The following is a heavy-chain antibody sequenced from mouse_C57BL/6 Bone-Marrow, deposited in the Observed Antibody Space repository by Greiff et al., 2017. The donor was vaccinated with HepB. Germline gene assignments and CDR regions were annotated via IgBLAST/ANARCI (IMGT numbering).Heavy chain of an antibody. Sequence: LQESGAELVKPGASVKISCKASGYAFSSYWMNWVKQRPGKGLEWIGQIYPGDGDTNYNGKFKGKATLTADKSSSTAYMQLSSLTSEDSAVYFCARSYDYTPAWFAYWGQGTLVTVSA. V-gene: IGHV1-80*01. J-gene: IGHJ3*01. CDR2: IYPGDGDT. D-gene: IGHD2-4*01. CDR1: GYAFSSYW. CDR3: ARSYDYTPAWFAY.